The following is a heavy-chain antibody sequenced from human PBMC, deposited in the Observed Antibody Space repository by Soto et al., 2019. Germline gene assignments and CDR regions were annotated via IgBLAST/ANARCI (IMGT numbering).Heavy chain of an antibody. CDR2: IWYDGSNK. V-gene: IGHV3-33*01. CDR3: ARAYDYGDYGYFDY. CDR1: GFTFSSYG. D-gene: IGHD4-17*01. Sequence: QVQLVESGGGVVQPGRSLRLSCAASGFTFSSYGMHWVRQAPGKGLEWVAVIWYDGSNKYYADSVKGRFTIFRDNSKNTLYLQMNSLRAEDTAVYYCARAYDYGDYGYFDYWGQGTLVTVSS. J-gene: IGHJ4*02.